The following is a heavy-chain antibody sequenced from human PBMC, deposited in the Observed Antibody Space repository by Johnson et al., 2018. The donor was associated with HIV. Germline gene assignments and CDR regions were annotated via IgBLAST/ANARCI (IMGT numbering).Heavy chain of an antibody. J-gene: IGHJ3*02. CDR2: IQSKTDGGTP. D-gene: IGHD6-13*01. Sequence: VQLVESGGGVVRPGGSLRLSCAASGFPFGNAWLSGVRQAPGRGLGWVGRIQSKTDGGTPDNAAPVKGRFTNQRDDSKNPLYLQMNSLKTEDTAVYYCTTQAADAAAGAPLAFDIWSQGTMVTVSS. CDR1: GFPFGNAW. CDR3: TTQAADAAAGAPLAFDI. V-gene: IGHV3-15*01.